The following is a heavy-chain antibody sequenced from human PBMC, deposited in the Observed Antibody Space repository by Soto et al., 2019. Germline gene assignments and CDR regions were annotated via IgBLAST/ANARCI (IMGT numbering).Heavy chain of an antibody. Sequence: QVQLVQSGAEVKKPGASVKVSCKASGYTFTNYAIHWVRQAPGQRLEWMGWLNAGNRNTEYSQKFQGRIIMTKDTXEXAXXMELSSLSSEDTAVYYCARGYDYVWGSYRSDAFDIWGQGTMVTVSS. V-gene: IGHV1-3*01. CDR1: GYTFTNYA. CDR2: LNAGNRNT. J-gene: IGHJ3*02. D-gene: IGHD3-16*02. CDR3: ARGYDYVWGSYRSDAFDI.